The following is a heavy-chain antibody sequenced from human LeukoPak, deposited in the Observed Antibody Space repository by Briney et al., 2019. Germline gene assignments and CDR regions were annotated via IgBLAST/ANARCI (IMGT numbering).Heavy chain of an antibody. J-gene: IGHJ4*02. V-gene: IGHV4-34*01. CDR2: INHSGST. CDR3: ARGAAGTGY. CDR1: GGSFSGYY. D-gene: IGHD6-13*01. Sequence: SETLSLTCAVYGGSFSGYYWSWIRQPPGKGLEWIGEINHSGSTNYNPSLKSRVTISVDTSKNQFSLKLSFVTAADTAVYYCARGAAGTGYWGQGTLVTVSS.